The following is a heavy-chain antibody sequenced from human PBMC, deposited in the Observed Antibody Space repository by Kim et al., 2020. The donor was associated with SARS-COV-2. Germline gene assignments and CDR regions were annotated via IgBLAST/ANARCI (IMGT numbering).Heavy chain of an antibody. D-gene: IGHD3-3*01. CDR1: GFTFSTYW. Sequence: GESLKISCKDSGFTFSTYWIGWVRQMPGKGLEWMGIIYPGDSETRYSPSFQGQVTISADKSISTAYLQWSSLRASDTAIYYCVRLRDFWGAYSTVGFNWFDPWGQGTLVTVSS. J-gene: IGHJ5*02. V-gene: IGHV5-51*01. CDR3: VRLRDFWGAYSTVGFNWFDP. CDR2: IYPGDSET.